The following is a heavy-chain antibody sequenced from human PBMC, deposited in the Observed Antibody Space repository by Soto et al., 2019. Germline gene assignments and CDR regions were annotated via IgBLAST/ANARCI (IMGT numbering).Heavy chain of an antibody. CDR2: IGGSGGDT. J-gene: IGHJ4*02. CDR3: AKDLYSSGGWYRADY. D-gene: IGHD6-19*01. Sequence: GGSLRLSCAASGFTFSSYAMSWVRQAPGKGLEWVSAIGGSGGDTYYADSVQGRFTISRDNSKNTLYLQMNSLRAEDTAVYYCAKDLYSSGGWYRADYWGQGTLVTVSS. CDR1: GFTFSSYA. V-gene: IGHV3-23*01.